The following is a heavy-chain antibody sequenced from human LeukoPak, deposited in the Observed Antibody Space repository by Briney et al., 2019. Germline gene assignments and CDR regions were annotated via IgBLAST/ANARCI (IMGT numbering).Heavy chain of an antibody. Sequence: GGSLRLSCAASGFTVGSNYMSWVRQAPGKGLEWVSVIYSGGSTYYADSVKGRFTISRDNSKNTLYLQMNSLRAEDTAVYYCARDESAADLYYFDYWGRGTLVTVSS. V-gene: IGHV3-66*01. J-gene: IGHJ4*02. CDR1: GFTVGSNY. CDR3: ARDESAADLYYFDY. D-gene: IGHD6-13*01. CDR2: IYSGGST.